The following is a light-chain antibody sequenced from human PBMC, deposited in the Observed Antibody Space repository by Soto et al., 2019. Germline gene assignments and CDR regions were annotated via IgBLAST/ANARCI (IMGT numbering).Light chain of an antibody. Sequence: DIQMTQSPSSLSASVGDRVTITCQASQDISNYLNWYQQKPGKAPKLLIYDASNLGTGVPSRFSGSGSGTDFTFTISSLQPEDIATYYCQQYDNLHLTFGGGTKVEIK. CDR3: QQYDNLHLT. J-gene: IGKJ4*01. CDR1: QDISNY. CDR2: DAS. V-gene: IGKV1-33*01.